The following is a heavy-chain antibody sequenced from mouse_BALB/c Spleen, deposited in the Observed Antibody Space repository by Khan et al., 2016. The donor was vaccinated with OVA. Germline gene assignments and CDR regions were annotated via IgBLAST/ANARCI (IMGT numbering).Heavy chain of an antibody. V-gene: IGHV1S135*01. CDR3: TRHDYVAWFTY. CDR2: IDPFSGGT. CDR1: GYSFTSYY. Sequence: VQLKQSGPELMKPGASVKISCKASGYSFTSYYIHWVMQSHGKSLEWIGYIDPFSGGTTYNQKFKGKATLTVDKSSSTAYIHISNLTSEDSAVYYCTRHDYVAWFTYWGQGTLVTVSA. D-gene: IGHD2-4*01. J-gene: IGHJ3*01.